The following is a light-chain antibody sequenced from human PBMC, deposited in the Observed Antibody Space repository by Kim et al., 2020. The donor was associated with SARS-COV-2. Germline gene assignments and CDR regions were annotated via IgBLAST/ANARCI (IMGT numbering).Light chain of an antibody. CDR1: SSDVGAYNY. Sequence: QSALTQPRSVSGSPGQPVTISCTGTSSDVGAYNYVSWYQLNPGKAPKLMIYDVSERPSGVPDRFSGSKSGSTASLTISGLQAEDEADYYCCSYAGMYTHVVFGGGTQLTVL. CDR2: DVS. CDR3: CSYAGMYTHVV. V-gene: IGLV2-11*01. J-gene: IGLJ2*01.